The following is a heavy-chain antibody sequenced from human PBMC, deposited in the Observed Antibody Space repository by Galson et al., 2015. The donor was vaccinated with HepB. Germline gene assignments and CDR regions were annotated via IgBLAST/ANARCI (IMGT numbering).Heavy chain of an antibody. V-gene: IGHV3-21*01. CDR1: GFTFSAYS. J-gene: IGHJ6*02. D-gene: IGHD1-26*01. Sequence: SLRLSCAASGFTFSAYSMSWVRQAPGKGLEWVSSISSNSNYINYVDSVKGRFTISRDNAKNSLYLLMNSLGAEDTAVFYCAREGVGAPYTYYYGLDVWGQGTTVTVSS. CDR3: AREGVGAPYTYYYGLDV. CDR2: ISSNSNYI.